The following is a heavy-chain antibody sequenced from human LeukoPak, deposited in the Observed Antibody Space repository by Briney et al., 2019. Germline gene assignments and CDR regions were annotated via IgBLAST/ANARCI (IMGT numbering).Heavy chain of an antibody. D-gene: IGHD2-8*01. Sequence: SETLSLTCTVSGDSISSTYYWGWIRQPPGKGLEWIGNIYHSGSTYYNASLKSRVTISVDTSKNQFSLKLSSVTAADTAVYYCARLVPPGSFDYWGQGTLVTVSS. J-gene: IGHJ4*02. CDR3: ARLVPPGSFDY. CDR1: GDSISSTYY. CDR2: IYHSGST. V-gene: IGHV4-38-2*02.